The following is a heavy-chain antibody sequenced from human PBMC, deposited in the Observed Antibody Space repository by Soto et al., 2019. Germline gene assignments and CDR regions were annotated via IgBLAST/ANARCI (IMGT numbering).Heavy chain of an antibody. Sequence: ASVKVSCKASGYTFTSYAMHWVRQAPGQRLEWMGWINAGNGSTKYSQKFQGRVTITRDTSASTAYMELSSLRSEDTAVYYCARSIGGSFYYYYYMDVWGKGTTVTVSS. CDR1: GYTFTSYA. CDR2: INAGNGST. CDR3: ARSIGGSFYYYYYMDV. J-gene: IGHJ6*03. V-gene: IGHV1-3*01. D-gene: IGHD3-22*01.